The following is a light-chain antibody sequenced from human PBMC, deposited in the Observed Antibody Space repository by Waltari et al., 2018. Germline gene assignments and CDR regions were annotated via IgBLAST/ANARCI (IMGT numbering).Light chain of an antibody. CDR2: DAS. J-gene: IGKJ1*01. CDR3: QKYGSLPAT. V-gene: IGKV3-20*01. Sequence: EILLTQPPGTLSSSQGERATLSCSASHSLRRFLAWYQQKPGQAPRLLIYDASSRATGIPDRFSGSGSGTDFSLTISRLEPEDIAVYYCQKYGSLPATFGQGTKVEIK. CDR1: HSLRRF.